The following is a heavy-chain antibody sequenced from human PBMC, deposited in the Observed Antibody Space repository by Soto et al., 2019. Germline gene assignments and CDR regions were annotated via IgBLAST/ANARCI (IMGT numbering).Heavy chain of an antibody. CDR1: GYTFTSYY. CDR3: ARDYSTLISYYDSSADYYGMDV. J-gene: IGHJ6*02. D-gene: IGHD3-22*01. CDR2: INPSGGST. Sequence: ASVKVSCKASGYTFTSYYMHWVRQAPGQGLEWMGIINPSGGSTSYAQKFQGRVTMTRDTSTSTVYMELSSLRSEDTAVYYCARDYSTLISYYDSSADYYGMDVWGQGTTVTVSS. V-gene: IGHV1-46*01.